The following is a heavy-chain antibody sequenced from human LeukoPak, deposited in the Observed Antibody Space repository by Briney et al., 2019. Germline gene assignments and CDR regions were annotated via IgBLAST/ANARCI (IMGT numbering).Heavy chain of an antibody. CDR2: IYNTGST. Sequence: SETLSLTCTVSGGSMGSYYWSWIRQPPGKGLEWIAYIYNTGSTHYNPSLKSRVTISVDPSKNQFSLNLSSVTAADTAVYYCARVPSVGRGYADDASDVWGQGTMVTVSS. CDR3: ARVPSVGRGYADDASDV. J-gene: IGHJ3*01. D-gene: IGHD2-2*01. V-gene: IGHV4-59*01. CDR1: GGSMGSYY.